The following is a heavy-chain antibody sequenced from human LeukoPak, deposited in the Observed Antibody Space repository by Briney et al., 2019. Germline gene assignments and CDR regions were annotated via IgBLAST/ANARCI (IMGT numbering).Heavy chain of an antibody. CDR3: ARIRVYSTSSGSYYNFGHDY. CDR1: GFSLNTGGMC. V-gene: IGHV2-70*17. CDR2: IDWDDDK. J-gene: IGHJ4*02. D-gene: IGHD3-10*01. Sequence: SGPTLVNPTQTLTLTCTFSGFSLNTGGMCVSWIRQPPGKALEWLARIDWDDDKFYTTSLKTRLTISKDTSKNQVVLTMTNMDPVDTATYYCARIRVYSTSSGSYYNFGHDYWGQGTLVTVSS.